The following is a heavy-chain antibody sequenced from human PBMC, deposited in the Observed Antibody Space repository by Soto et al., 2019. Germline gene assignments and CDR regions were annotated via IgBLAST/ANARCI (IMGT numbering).Heavy chain of an antibody. D-gene: IGHD6-19*01. V-gene: IGHV3-23*01. CDR2: ISGSGGST. J-gene: IGHJ5*02. CDR3: ARATGWSNWFDP. CDR1: GFTFSDYS. Sequence: GGSLRLSCAASGFTFSDYSMNWVRQAPGKGLEWVSYISGSGGSTYYADSVKGRFTISRDNSKNTLYLQMNSLRAEDTAVYYCARATGWSNWFDPWGQGTLVTVSS.